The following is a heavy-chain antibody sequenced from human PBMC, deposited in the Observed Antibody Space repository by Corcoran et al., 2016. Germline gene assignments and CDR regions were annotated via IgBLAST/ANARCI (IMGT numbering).Heavy chain of an antibody. D-gene: IGHD6-19*01. CDR1: GGSFSGYY. CDR3: ARGLYWLSYGMDV. V-gene: IGHV4-34*01. J-gene: IGHJ6*02. Sequence: QVQLQQWGAGLLKPSETLSLTCAVYGGSFSGYYWCWIRQPPGKGLGWIGEINHSGSTNYNPSLKSRVTISVDTSKNQFSLKLSSVTAADTAVYYWARGLYWLSYGMDVWGQGTTVTVSS. CDR2: INHSGST.